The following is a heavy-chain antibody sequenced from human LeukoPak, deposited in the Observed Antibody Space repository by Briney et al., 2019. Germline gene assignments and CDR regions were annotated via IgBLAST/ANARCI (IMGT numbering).Heavy chain of an antibody. CDR2: IIPILGIA. J-gene: IGHJ6*02. V-gene: IGHV1-69*04. D-gene: IGHD3-10*01. CDR3: ARVSDGMDV. CDR1: GGTFSSYA. Sequence: ASVKVSCKAPGGTFSSYAISWVRQAPGQGLEWMGRIIPILGIANYAQKFQGRVTITADKSTSTAYMELSSLRSEDTAVYYCARVSDGMDVWGQGTTVTVSS.